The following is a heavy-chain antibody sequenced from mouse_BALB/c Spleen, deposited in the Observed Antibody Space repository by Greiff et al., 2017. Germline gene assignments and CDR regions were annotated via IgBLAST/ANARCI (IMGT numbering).Heavy chain of an antibody. CDR2: IDPANGNT. V-gene: IGHV14-3*02. CDR3: ARSDYGQALFAY. D-gene: IGHD2-4*01. J-gene: IGHJ3*01. CDR1: GFNIKDTY. Sequence: VQLQQSGAELVKPGALVKLSCTASGFNIKDTYMHWVKQRPEQGLEWIGRIDPANGNTIYDPKFQGKASITADTSSNTAYLQLSSLTSEDTAVYYCARSDYGQALFAYWGQGTLVTVSA.